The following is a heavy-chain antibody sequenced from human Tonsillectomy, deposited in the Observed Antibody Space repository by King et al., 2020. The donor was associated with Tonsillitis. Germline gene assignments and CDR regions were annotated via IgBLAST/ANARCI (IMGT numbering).Heavy chain of an antibody. Sequence: VQLVESGGGLVQPGGSLRLSCAASGFTFSSYAMNWVRQAPGKGLEWVSAISGSGGNTYYADSVKGRFTSSRDNSKKTLYLQMNSLRAEDTAVYYGASNLAELDYWGQGTLVTVSS. CDR1: GFTFSSYA. CDR2: ISGSGGNT. V-gene: IGHV3-23*04. CDR3: ASNLAELDY. J-gene: IGHJ4*02. D-gene: IGHD1-7*01.